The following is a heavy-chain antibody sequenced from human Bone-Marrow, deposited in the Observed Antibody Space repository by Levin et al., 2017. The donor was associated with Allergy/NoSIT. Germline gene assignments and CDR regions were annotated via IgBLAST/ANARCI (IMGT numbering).Heavy chain of an antibody. CDR2: ISSSSSII. V-gene: IGHV3-48*04. CDR3: ARNLLPRRGMQLGVARYYGMDV. CDR1: GFTFTTFG. Sequence: GESLKISCAASGFTFTTFGIDWVRQAPGRGLEWLSYISSSSSIIYYADSVKGRFTISRDNAKKSVSLQMNNVRAEDTAVYYCARNLLPRRGMQLGVARYYGMDVWGQGTTVIVSS. J-gene: IGHJ6*02. D-gene: IGHD6-13*01.